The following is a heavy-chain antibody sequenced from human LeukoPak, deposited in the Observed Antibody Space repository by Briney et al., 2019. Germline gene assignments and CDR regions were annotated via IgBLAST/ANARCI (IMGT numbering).Heavy chain of an antibody. J-gene: IGHJ4*02. V-gene: IGHV4-59*08. CDR2: IYYSGST. CDR1: GGSISSYY. CDR3: ARVSLGAPGGVDY. Sequence: SETLSLTCTVSGGSISSYYWSWIRQPPGKGLEWIGYIYYSGSTNYNPSLKSRVTISVDTSKNQFSLKLSSVTAADTAVYYCARVSLGAPGGVDYWGQGTLVTVSS. D-gene: IGHD1-26*01.